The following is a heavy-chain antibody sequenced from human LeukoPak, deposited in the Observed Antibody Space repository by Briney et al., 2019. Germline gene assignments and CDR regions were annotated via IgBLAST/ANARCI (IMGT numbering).Heavy chain of an antibody. CDR3: ARARLSPADAFDI. V-gene: IGHV4-31*03. Sequence: SETLSLTCTVSGGSISNGGYYWTWIRQPPGQGLEWIGYIYYSGSTYYNPSLKSRVTISVDTSKNQFSLKLSSVTAADTAVYYCARARLSPADAFDIWGQGTMVTVSS. CDR2: IYYSGST. D-gene: IGHD1-14*01. CDR1: GGSISNGGYY. J-gene: IGHJ3*02.